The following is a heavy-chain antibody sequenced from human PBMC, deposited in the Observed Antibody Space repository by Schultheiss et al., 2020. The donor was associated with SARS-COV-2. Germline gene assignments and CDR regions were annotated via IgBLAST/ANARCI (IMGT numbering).Heavy chain of an antibody. D-gene: IGHD2-21*02. CDR1: GFYFSSYA. CDR3: ATLGGGLTAANYYSDH. CDR2: ITSTSLYI. J-gene: IGHJ4*02. Sequence: GGSLRLSCAASGFYFSSYAMTWVRQAPGKGLEWVSSITSTSLYIYYADSVKGRFTISRDNAKNSLYLQMNSLRAEDTAVYYCATLGGGLTAANYYSDHWGQGTLVTVSS. V-gene: IGHV3-21*01.